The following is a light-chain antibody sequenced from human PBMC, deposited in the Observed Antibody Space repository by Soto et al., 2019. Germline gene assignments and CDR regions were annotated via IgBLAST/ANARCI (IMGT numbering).Light chain of an antibody. CDR3: QQYDKWPHT. J-gene: IGKJ2*01. CDR1: QNLSRN. CDR2: YAS. Sequence: EMVMTQSPATLSVSPGGRATLSCRASQNLSRNLAWYQQQPGQAPRPLIFYASTRATGIPARFSGSGSGTDFTLTISSLQSEDFAVYYCQQYDKWPHTFGQGTKLEIK. V-gene: IGKV3-15*01.